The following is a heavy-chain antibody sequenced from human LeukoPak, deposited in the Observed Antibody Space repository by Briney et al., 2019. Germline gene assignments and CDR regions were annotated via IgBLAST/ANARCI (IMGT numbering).Heavy chain of an antibody. V-gene: IGHV2-5*02. D-gene: IGHD1-26*01. J-gene: IGHJ5*02. CDR3: ARLLPKSGSYLNWFDP. Sequence: SGPTLVNPTQTLTLTCTFSGFSLSSSGVGVGWIRQPPGKALEWVALIYWDDDKRYSPSLKSRLTITKDTSKSQVVLTMTNMDPVDSATYYCARLLPKSGSYLNWFDPWGQGTLVTVSS. CDR1: GFSLSSSGVG. CDR2: IYWDDDK.